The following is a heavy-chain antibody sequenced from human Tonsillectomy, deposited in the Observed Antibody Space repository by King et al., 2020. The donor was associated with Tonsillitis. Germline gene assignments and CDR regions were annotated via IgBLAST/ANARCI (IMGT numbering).Heavy chain of an antibody. D-gene: IGHD3-16*01. CDR3: ATEGGGGFDY. CDR1: GFTFRSYA. V-gene: IGHV3-23*04. Sequence: VQLVESGGGLVHPGGSLRLSCAASGFTFRSYAMSWVRQAPGKGLQWVSVISGSGDTTYYADSEKGRFTIARDNSKNTLYLQMNSLRAEDTAVYYCATEGGGGFDYWGQGILVTVSS. CDR2: ISGSGDTT. J-gene: IGHJ4*02.